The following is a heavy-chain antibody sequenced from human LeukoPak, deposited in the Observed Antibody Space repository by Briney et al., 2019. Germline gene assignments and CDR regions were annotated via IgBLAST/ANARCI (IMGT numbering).Heavy chain of an antibody. CDR3: ARYDFWSGPNDAFDI. V-gene: IGHV4-30-4*08. Sequence: KPSQTLSLTCTVSGGSISSGDYYWSWIRQPPGKGQEWIGYIYYSGSTYYNPSLKSRVTISVDTSKNQFSLKLSSVTAADTAVYYCARYDFWSGPNDAFDIWGQGTMVTVSS. J-gene: IGHJ3*02. D-gene: IGHD3-3*01. CDR2: IYYSGST. CDR1: GGSISSGDYY.